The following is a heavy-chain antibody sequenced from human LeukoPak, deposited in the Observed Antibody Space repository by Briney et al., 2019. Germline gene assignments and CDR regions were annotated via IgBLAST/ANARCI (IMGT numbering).Heavy chain of an antibody. CDR1: GFTFSSYS. V-gene: IGHV3-21*01. D-gene: IGHD3-22*01. Sequence: RESLRLSCAASGFTFSSYSMNWVSQAPGKRLEWVSSISSSSSYIYYADSVKGRFTISRDNAKNLLYLQMNSLRAEDTAVYYCVRLSSGYYGLIDHWGQGTLVTVSS. J-gene: IGHJ4*02. CDR2: ISSSSSYI. CDR3: VRLSSGYYGLIDH.